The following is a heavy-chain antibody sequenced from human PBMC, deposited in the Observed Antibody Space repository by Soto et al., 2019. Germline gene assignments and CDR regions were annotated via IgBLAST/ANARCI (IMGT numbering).Heavy chain of an antibody. CDR3: ARIYDSSGYYLNWFDP. J-gene: IGHJ5*02. CDR2: IYYSGST. V-gene: IGHV4-39*01. CDR1: GGSISSSSYY. D-gene: IGHD3-22*01. Sequence: SETLSLTCTVSGGSISSSSYYWGWIRQPPGKGLEWIGSIYYSGSTYYNPSLKSRVTISVDTSKNQFSLKLSSVTAADTAVYYCARIYDSSGYYLNWFDPWGQGTLVTVSS.